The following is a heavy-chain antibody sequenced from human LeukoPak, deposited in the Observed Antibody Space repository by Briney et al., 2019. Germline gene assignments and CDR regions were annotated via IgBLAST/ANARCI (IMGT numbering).Heavy chain of an antibody. CDR3: ARDPRLVRTYSDYYYMDV. Sequence: PGGSLRLSCEASGFTFSSYTMNWVRQAPGEGLEWVSSITSSSSSIYYADSVKGRITISRDNARNSLYLQMNSLRAEDTAVYYCARDPRLVRTYSDYYYMDVWGKGTTVTVSS. J-gene: IGHJ6*03. V-gene: IGHV3-21*01. CDR2: ITSSSSSI. CDR1: GFTFSSYT. D-gene: IGHD4-23*01.